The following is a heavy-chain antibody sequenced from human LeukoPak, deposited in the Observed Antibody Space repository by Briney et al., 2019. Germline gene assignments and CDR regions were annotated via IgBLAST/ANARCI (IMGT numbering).Heavy chain of an antibody. CDR3: AIQKCTSTSCLTKNAFDI. CDR1: GSISSYY. CDR2: IYSSGST. J-gene: IGHJ3*02. V-gene: IGHV4-4*08. D-gene: IGHD2-2*01. Sequence: SETLSLTCTVSGSISSYYGIWIRQPPGKGLEWIGYIYSSGSTNSNPSLNSRVTISVDTSKNQFAPDLSSVAAADTGVYYCAIQKCTSTSCLTKNAFDIWGQGTMVTVSS.